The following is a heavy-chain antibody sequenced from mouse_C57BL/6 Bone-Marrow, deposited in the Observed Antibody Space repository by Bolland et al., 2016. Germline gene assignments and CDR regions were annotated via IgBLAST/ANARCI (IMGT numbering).Heavy chain of an antibody. CDR2: T. Sequence: TSYNQKFKGKATLTVDKSSSTAYMELRSLTSEDSAVYYCARDGSSYFFAYWGQGT. V-gene: IGHV1-26*01. J-gene: IGHJ3*01. CDR3: ARDGSSYFFAY. D-gene: IGHD1-1*01.